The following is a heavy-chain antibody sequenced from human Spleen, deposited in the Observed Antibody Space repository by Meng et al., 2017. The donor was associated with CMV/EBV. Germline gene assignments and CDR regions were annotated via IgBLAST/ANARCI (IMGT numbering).Heavy chain of an antibody. CDR1: GFTFSSYA. J-gene: IGHJ6*02. CDR3: ARLDIVIVPPNIAMGVGVDV. CDR2: ISGSGGST. D-gene: IGHD2/OR15-2a*01. V-gene: IGHV3-23*01. Sequence: GESLKISCAASGFTFSSYAMSWVRQAPGKGLEWVSAISGSGGSTYYADSVKGRFTISRDNAKNSLFLQMNSLRAGDTAVYYCARLDIVIVPPNIAMGVGVDVWGQGTTVTVSS.